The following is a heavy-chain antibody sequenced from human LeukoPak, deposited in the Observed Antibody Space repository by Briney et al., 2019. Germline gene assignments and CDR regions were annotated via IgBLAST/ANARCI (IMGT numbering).Heavy chain of an antibody. CDR2: ISSSSTI. Sequence: GGSLRLSCAASGFTFSSYSMNWVRQAPGKGLEWVSYISSSSTIYYADSVKGRFTISRDNAKNSLYLQMNSLRDEDTAVYYCARVRYCSSTSCRGPFDYWGQGTLVTVSS. CDR3: ARVRYCSSTSCRGPFDY. J-gene: IGHJ4*02. CDR1: GFTFSSYS. D-gene: IGHD2-2*01. V-gene: IGHV3-48*02.